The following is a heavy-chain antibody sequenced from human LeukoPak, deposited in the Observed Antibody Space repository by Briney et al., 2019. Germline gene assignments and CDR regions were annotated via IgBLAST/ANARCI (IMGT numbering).Heavy chain of an antibody. CDR2: IYHSGTT. Sequence: SETLSLTCTVSGYSISSGYYWGWIRQSPGKGLEWIGNIYHSGTTYYNPSLKSRATISVDTSKNQFSLKLSSVTAADTAVYYCARVTHYYNSGSYPYWGQGTLVTVSS. CDR3: ARVTHYYNSGSYPY. D-gene: IGHD3-10*01. V-gene: IGHV4-38-2*02. CDR1: GYSISSGYY. J-gene: IGHJ4*02.